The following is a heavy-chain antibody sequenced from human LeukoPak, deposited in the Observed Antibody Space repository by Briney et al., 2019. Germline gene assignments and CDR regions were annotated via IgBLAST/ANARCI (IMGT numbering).Heavy chain of an antibody. CDR3: ARDPEADYFDY. J-gene: IGHJ4*02. D-gene: IGHD1-14*01. CDR2: ISSSSSTI. CDR1: GFTFSSYA. V-gene: IGHV3-48*04. Sequence: GRSLRLSCAASGFTFSSYAMHWVRQAPGKGLEWVSYISSSSSTIYYADSVKGRFTISRDNAKNSLYLQMNSLRAEDTAVYYCARDPEADYFDYWGQGTLVTVSS.